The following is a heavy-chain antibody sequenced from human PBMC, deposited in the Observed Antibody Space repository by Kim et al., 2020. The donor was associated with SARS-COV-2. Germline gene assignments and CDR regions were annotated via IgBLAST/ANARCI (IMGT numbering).Heavy chain of an antibody. J-gene: IGHJ3*02. D-gene: IGHD5-12*01. CDR2: IYPGDSDT. V-gene: IGHV5-51*01. CDR1: GYSFTSYW. CDR3: ARQGMRWLQFYALDI. Sequence: GESLKISCKGSGYSFTSYWIGWVRQMPGKGLEWMGIIYPGDSDTRYSPSFPGQVTITADKSISTAYLHWSSLKASDTAMYYCARQGMRWLQFYALDIWGQGTMVTVSS.